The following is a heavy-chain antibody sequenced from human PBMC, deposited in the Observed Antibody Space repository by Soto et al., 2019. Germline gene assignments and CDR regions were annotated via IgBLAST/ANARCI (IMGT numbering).Heavy chain of an antibody. CDR2: ISNKGSIT. D-gene: IGHD1-1*01. V-gene: IGHV3-74*01. CDR3: AKDLTWNQADY. J-gene: IGHJ4*02. Sequence: PGGSLRLSCAASGFTFDAHSMHWVRQGPGKGLVWVSRISNKGSITAYADSVKGRFTISRDNAKNTLYLQMNSLRAEDTAVYYCAKDLTWNQADYWGQGALVTVS. CDR1: GFTFDAHS.